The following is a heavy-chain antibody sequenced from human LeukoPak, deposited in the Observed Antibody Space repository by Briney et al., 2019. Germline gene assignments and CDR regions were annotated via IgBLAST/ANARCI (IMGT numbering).Heavy chain of an antibody. V-gene: IGHV3-48*04. D-gene: IGHD4-23*01. Sequence: PGGSLRLSCAASEFTFSSYSMSWVRQAPGKGLEWVSYISSTASSIYYADSVKGRFTISRDNAKNSLYLQMNSLRAEDTAVYYCARDVTYHGGDWFDPWGQGTLVTDSS. CDR1: EFTFSSYS. J-gene: IGHJ5*02. CDR3: ARDVTYHGGDWFDP. CDR2: ISSTASSI.